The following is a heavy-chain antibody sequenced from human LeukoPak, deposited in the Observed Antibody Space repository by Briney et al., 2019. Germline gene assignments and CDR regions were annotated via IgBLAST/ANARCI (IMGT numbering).Heavy chain of an antibody. V-gene: IGHV3-30*18. J-gene: IGHJ4*02. CDR3: AKDRRFLVDY. D-gene: IGHD3-3*01. CDR2: ISYDGSNK. Sequence: PGGSLRLSCAASGFTFSSYGMHWVRQASGKGLEWVAVISYDGSNKYYADSVKGRFTISRDNSKNTLYLQMNSLRAEDTAVYYCAKDRRFLVDYRGQGTLVTVSS. CDR1: GFTFSSYG.